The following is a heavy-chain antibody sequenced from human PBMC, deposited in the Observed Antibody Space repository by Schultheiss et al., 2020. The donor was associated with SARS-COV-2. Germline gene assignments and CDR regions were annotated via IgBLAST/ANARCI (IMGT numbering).Heavy chain of an antibody. D-gene: IGHD4-17*01. Sequence: GESLKISCAASGFNLRNYWMDWVRQAPGKGLEWVASISASNSYILYSDSVKGRFTISRDNAKNSLHLQMNSLRDEDTAVYYCARIRPHYYFDYWGQGTLVTVSS. J-gene: IGHJ4*02. V-gene: IGHV3-21*01. CDR1: GFNLRNYW. CDR2: ISASNSYI. CDR3: ARIRPHYYFDY.